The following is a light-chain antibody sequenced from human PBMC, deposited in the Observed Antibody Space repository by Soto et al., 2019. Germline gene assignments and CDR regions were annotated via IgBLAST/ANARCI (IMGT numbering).Light chain of an antibody. Sequence: EIVLTQSPGTLSLSPGERATLSCRASQSVSSSSLAWYQQKPGQAPRLLIYGASSRATGIPDRFSGSGSGTDFTLTIRRLEPEDFAVYYCQQYGRSSGTFGQGTKVEIK. CDR1: QSVSSSS. J-gene: IGKJ1*01. V-gene: IGKV3-20*01. CDR3: QQYGRSSGT. CDR2: GAS.